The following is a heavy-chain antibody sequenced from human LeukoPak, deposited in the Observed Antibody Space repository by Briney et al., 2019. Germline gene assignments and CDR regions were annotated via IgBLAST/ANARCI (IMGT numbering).Heavy chain of an antibody. V-gene: IGHV1-46*01. Sequence: ASVKVSCKASGYTFTSYYIHWVRQAPGQGLEWMGIINPSGGSTIYAQKFQGRVTMTRDMSTSTVYMELSSLRSEDTAVYHCARGSSIAARLGYVVDYWGQGTLVTVSS. D-gene: IGHD6-6*01. J-gene: IGHJ4*02. CDR1: GYTFTSYY. CDR2: INPSGGST. CDR3: ARGSSIAARLGYVVDY.